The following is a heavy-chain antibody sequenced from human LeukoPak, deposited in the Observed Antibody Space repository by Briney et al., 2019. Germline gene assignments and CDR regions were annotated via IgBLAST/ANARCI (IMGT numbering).Heavy chain of an antibody. J-gene: IGHJ5*02. CDR2: ISDSAGGA. V-gene: IGHV3-23*01. Sequence: HPGGSLRLSCAASGFTFSSNGMTWVRQAPGKGLEWVSTISDSAGGAHYADSVKGRFTISRDSSRSTLYLQMHSLRAEDTAVYYCAKDRPYITSWYGCSTPWGQGTLVIVSS. D-gene: IGHD6-13*01. CDR3: AKDRPYITSWYGCSTP. CDR1: GFTFSSNG.